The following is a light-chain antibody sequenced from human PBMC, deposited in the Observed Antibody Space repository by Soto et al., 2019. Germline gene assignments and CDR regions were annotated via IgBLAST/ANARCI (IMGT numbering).Light chain of an antibody. CDR2: GAS. V-gene: IGKV3-15*01. CDR3: QQYNNWPRT. Sequence: EIVMTQSPATLSVSPGDRATLSCRASQSVSSDLAWYHQKPGQAPRLLIYGASTRATGIPARFSGSGSGTEFSLTINSLQSEDFAVYYCQQYNNWPRTFGQGTKV. J-gene: IGKJ1*01. CDR1: QSVSSD.